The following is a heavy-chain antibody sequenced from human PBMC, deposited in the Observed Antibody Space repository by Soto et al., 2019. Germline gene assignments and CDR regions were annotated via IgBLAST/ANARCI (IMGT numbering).Heavy chain of an antibody. CDR3: AIEYVWGPNWFDP. J-gene: IGHJ5*02. D-gene: IGHD3-16*01. CDR2: IDPSDSYT. CDR1: GYSFTSYW. Sequence: GESLKISCKGSGYSFTSYWISWVRQMPGKGLEWMGRIDPSDSYTNYSPSFQGHVTIPADKSISTAYLQWSSLKASDTAMYYCAIEYVWGPNWFDPWGQGTLVTVAS. V-gene: IGHV5-10-1*01.